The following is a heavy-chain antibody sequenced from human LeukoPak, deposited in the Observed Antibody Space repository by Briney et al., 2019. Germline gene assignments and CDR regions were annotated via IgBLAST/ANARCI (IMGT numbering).Heavy chain of an antibody. CDR1: GGSFSGYY. CDR2: INHSGST. V-gene: IGHV4-34*01. CDR3: ARERRVLRFMEWFPHPYYFDS. Sequence: SETLSLTCAVYGGSFSGYYWSWIRQSPGKGLEWIGEINHSGSTNYNPSLKSRVTISVDTSKNQFSLKLSSVTAADTAVYYCARERRVLRFMEWFPHPYYFDSSGQGTLVTVSS. J-gene: IGHJ4*02. D-gene: IGHD3-3*01.